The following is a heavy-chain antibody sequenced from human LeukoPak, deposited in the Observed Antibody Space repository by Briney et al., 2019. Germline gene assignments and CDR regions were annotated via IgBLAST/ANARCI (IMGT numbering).Heavy chain of an antibody. Sequence: PSETLSLTCAVSGGSISSSNWWSWVRQPPGKGLEWIGEIYHSGSTNYNPSLKSRVTISVDKSKNQFSLKLSSVTAADTAVYYCASRGYGSGSYWSFDYWGQGTLVTVSS. CDR1: GGSISSSNW. D-gene: IGHD3-10*01. CDR2: IYHSGST. CDR3: ASRGYGSGSYWSFDY. J-gene: IGHJ4*02. V-gene: IGHV4-4*02.